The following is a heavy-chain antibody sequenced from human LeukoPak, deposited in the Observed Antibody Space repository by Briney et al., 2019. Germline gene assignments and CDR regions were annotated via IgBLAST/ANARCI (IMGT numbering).Heavy chain of an antibody. CDR2: ISSSSSYI. V-gene: IGHV3-21*01. J-gene: IGHJ6*02. CDR3: ARDQVVVPAADGPSGYGMDV. CDR1: GFTFSSYS. D-gene: IGHD2-2*01. Sequence: GGSLRLSCAASGFTFSSYSMNWVRQAPGKGLEWVSSISSSSSYIYYADSVKGRFTISRDNAKNSLYLQMNSLRAEDTAVYYCARDQVVVPAADGPSGYGMDVWGQGTTVTVSS.